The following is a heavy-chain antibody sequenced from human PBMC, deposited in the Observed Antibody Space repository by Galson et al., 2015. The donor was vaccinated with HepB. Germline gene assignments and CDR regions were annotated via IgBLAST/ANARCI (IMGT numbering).Heavy chain of an antibody. Sequence: SLILSCAASGFTFSSNAMSWVRQAPGKGLEWVSTISGSGDITYYADSVKGRFTISRDNSKNTLYLQMNSLRAGDTAIYYCAKMSGRLAIRFVYWAQGTLFPAS. D-gene: IGHD3-3*02. CDR2: ISGSGDIT. CDR1: GFTFSSNA. J-gene: IGHJ4*02. CDR3: AKMSGRLAIRFVY. V-gene: IGHV3-23*01.